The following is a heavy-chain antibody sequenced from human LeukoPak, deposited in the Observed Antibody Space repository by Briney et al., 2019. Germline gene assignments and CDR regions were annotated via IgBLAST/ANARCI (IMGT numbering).Heavy chain of an antibody. Sequence: GGSLRLSCAASGFTFSSYGMHWVRQAPGKGLEWVAVISYDGSNKYYADSVKGRFTISRDNSKNTLYLQMNSLRAEDTAVYYCAREDGVPGLIGYWGQGTLVTVSS. J-gene: IGHJ4*02. CDR3: AREDGVPGLIGY. CDR2: ISYDGSNK. CDR1: GFTFSSYG. V-gene: IGHV3-30*03. D-gene: IGHD2-2*01.